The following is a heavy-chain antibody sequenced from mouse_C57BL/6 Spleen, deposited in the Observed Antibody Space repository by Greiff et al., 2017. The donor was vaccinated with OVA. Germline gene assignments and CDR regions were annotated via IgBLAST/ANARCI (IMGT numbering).Heavy chain of an antibody. CDR3: ARHWDVGDYFDY. J-gene: IGHJ2*01. V-gene: IGHV5-4*03. D-gene: IGHD4-1*01. CDR2: ISDGGSYT. Sequence: EVKLMESGGGLVKPGGSLKLSCAASGFTFSSYAMSWVRQTPEKRLEWVATISDGGSYTYYPDNVKGRFTISRDNAKNNLYLQMSHLKSEDTAMYYCARHWDVGDYFDYWGQGTTLTVSS. CDR1: GFTFSSYA.